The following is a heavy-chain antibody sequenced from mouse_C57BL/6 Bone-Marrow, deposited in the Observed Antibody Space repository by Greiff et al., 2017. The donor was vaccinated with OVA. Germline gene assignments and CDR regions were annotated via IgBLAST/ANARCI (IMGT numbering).Heavy chain of an antibody. CDR1: GFTFSDYY. J-gene: IGHJ3*01. V-gene: IGHV5-12*01. D-gene: IGHD2-5*01. CDR3: ARHHSNYPFAY. Sequence: VQGVESGGGLVQPGGSLKLSCAASGFTFSDYYMYWVRQTPEKRLEWVAYISNGGGSTYYPDTVKGRVTISRDNAKNTLYLQMSRLKSEDTAMYYCARHHSNYPFAYWGQGTLVTVSA. CDR2: ISNGGGST.